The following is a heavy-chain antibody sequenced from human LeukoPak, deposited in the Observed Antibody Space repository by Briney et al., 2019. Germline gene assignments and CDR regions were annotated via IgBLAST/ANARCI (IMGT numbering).Heavy chain of an antibody. Sequence: GGSLRLSCAASGFTLSDYYMSWIRQTPGKGLEWVSYISNSDSIIYYSDSVKGRFTISRDNAKNSLYLQMNSLRAEDTAVYYCARVGASTFDYWGQGTLVTISS. CDR2: ISNSDSII. V-gene: IGHV3-11*01. CDR3: ARVGASTFDY. D-gene: IGHD1-26*01. J-gene: IGHJ4*02. CDR1: GFTLSDYY.